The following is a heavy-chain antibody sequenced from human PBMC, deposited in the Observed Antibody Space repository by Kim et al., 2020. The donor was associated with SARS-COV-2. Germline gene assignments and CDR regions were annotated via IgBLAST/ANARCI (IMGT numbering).Heavy chain of an antibody. V-gene: IGHV4-34*01. CDR1: GGSFSGYY. Sequence: SETLSLTCAVYGGSFSGYYWSWIRQSPGKGLEWIGEINHSGSTNYNPSLKSRLTISVDTSKNQFSLNLSSVTAADTAVYYCARGGPMWYFDYWGQGTLVT. CDR3: ARGGPMWYFDY. D-gene: IGHD2-21*01. CDR2: INHSGST. J-gene: IGHJ4*02.